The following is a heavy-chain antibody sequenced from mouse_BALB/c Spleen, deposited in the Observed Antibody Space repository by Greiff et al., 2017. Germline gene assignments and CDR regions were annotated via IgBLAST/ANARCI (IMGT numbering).Heavy chain of an antibody. CDR1: GYSITSDYA. Sequence: EVHLVESGPGLVKPSQSLSLTCTVTGYSITSDYAWNWIRQFPGNKLEWMGYISYSGSTSYNPSLKSRISITRDTSKNQFFLQLNSVTTEDTATYYCGAWFAYWGQGTLVTVSA. J-gene: IGHJ3*01. CDR2: ISYSGST. CDR3: GAWFAY. V-gene: IGHV3-2*02.